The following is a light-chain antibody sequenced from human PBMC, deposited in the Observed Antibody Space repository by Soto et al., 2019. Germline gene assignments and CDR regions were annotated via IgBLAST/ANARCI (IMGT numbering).Light chain of an antibody. CDR2: DAS. J-gene: IGKJ3*01. CDR1: QDISNY. Sequence: DIQMTQSPSSLSASVGDRVTITCQASQDISNYLNWYQQKPGKAPKLLIDDASNLETGVPSRFSGSGSGTDFTFTISRRQPEDIATYYCQQYDKLPPFTFGPGTKVDIK. V-gene: IGKV1-33*01. CDR3: QQYDKLPPFT.